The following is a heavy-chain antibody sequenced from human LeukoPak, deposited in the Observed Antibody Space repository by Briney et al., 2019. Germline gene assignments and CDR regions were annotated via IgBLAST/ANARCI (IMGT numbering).Heavy chain of an antibody. D-gene: IGHD3-10*02. CDR2: INHSGST. CDR1: GGSFSGYY. V-gene: IGHV4-34*01. CDR3: ARYVPAYYYYGMDV. J-gene: IGHJ6*02. Sequence: SETLSLTCAVYGGSFSGYYWSWIRQPPGKGLEWIGEINHSGSTNYNPSLQSRVTISVDTSKNQFSLKLSSVTAADTAVYYCARYVPAYYYYGMDVWGQGTTVTVSS.